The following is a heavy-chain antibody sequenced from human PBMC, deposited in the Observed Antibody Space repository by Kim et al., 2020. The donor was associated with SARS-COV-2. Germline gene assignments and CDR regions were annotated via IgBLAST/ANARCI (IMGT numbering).Heavy chain of an antibody. V-gene: IGHV1-18*01. CDR3: ARVGGPYYDILTGYYNVMGD. Sequence: ASVKVSCKASGYTFTSYGISWVRQAPGQGLEWMGWISAYNGNTNYAQKLQGRVTMTTDTSTSTAYMELRSLRSDDTAVDYCARVGGPYYDILTGYYNVMGDWGQGALVTVSS. J-gene: IGHJ4*02. CDR2: ISAYNGNT. D-gene: IGHD3-9*01. CDR1: GYTFTSYG.